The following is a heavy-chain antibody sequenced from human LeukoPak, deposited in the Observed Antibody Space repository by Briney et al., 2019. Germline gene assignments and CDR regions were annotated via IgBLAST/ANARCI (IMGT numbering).Heavy chain of an antibody. Sequence: GESLRLSCAASGFTFSSHAMSWVRQAPGKGLEWVSVISNSGGSTFYADSVKGRFTISRDNSKNTLYLQMNSLRGEDTAVYYCARDGYGFDYWGRGAQVTVSS. V-gene: IGHV3-23*01. CDR1: GFTFSSHA. CDR2: ISNSGGST. J-gene: IGHJ4*02. CDR3: ARDGYGFDY. D-gene: IGHD5-12*01.